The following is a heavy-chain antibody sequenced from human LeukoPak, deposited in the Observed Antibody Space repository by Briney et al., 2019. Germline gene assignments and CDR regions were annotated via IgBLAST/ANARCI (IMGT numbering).Heavy chain of an antibody. CDR1: GYTFTSYG. D-gene: IGHD3-3*01. CDR2: ISAYNGNT. Sequence: ASVKVSCKASGYTFTSYGISWVRQAPGQGLEWMGWISAYNGNTNYAQKLQGRVTMTTDTSTSTAYMELRSLRSDDTAVYYCARAGPSDGIFGVFFDYWGQGTLVTVSS. CDR3: ARAGPSDGIFGVFFDY. J-gene: IGHJ4*02. V-gene: IGHV1-18*01.